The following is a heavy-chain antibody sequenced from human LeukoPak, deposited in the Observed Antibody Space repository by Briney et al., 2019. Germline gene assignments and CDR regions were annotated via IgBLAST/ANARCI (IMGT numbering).Heavy chain of an antibody. V-gene: IGHV4-34*01. J-gene: IGHJ4*02. Sequence: SETLSLTCAVYGGSFSGYYWSWIRQPPGKGLEWIGSIYYSGSTYYNPSLESRVTISVDTSKNQFSLKLSSMTAADTAVYYCQAYYGSGSYSDYWGQGTLVTVSS. CDR3: QAYYGSGSYSDY. CDR1: GGSFSGYY. CDR2: IYYSGST. D-gene: IGHD3-10*01.